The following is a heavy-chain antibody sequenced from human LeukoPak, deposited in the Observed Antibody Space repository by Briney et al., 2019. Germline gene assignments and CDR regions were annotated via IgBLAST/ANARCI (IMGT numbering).Heavy chain of an antibody. D-gene: IGHD3-10*01. V-gene: IGHV1-2*02. J-gene: IGHJ4*02. CDR3: ARDSPDYYGSGRPLGY. CDR1: GYTFTGYY. Sequence: ASVNVSCKASGYTFTGYYMHWVRQAPGQGLEWMGWINPNSGGTNYAQKFQGRVTMTRDTSISTAYMELSRLRSDDTAVYYCARDSPDYYGSGRPLGYWGQGTLVTVSS. CDR2: INPNSGGT.